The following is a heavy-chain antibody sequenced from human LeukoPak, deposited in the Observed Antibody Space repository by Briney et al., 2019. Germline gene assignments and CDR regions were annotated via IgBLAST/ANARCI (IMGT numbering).Heavy chain of an antibody. J-gene: IGHJ4*02. Sequence: KHGESLQISCKGSGYSFSSYWISWVRQLPGKGLEWMGRIDPGDSFTKYRPSLEGRVTISADKSLSTVYLQWSSLKASDTAIYYCARDGGGVSSWVSHWGQGTLVTVSS. D-gene: IGHD2-8*02. CDR1: GYSFSSYW. CDR2: IDPGDSFT. CDR3: ARDGGGVSSWVSH. V-gene: IGHV5-10-1*01.